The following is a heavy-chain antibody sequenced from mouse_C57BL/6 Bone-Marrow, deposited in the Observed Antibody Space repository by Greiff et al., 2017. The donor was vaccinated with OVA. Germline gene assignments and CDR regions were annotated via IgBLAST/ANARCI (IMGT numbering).Heavy chain of an antibody. J-gene: IGHJ3*01. CDR1: GYTFTSYW. CDR2: IDPSDSYT. Sequence: QVQLQPPGAELVKPGASVQLSCQASGYTFTSYWMQWVKQRPGQGLEWIGEIDPSDSYTNYNQKFKGKATLTVDTSSSTAYMQLSSLTSEDSAVYYCASAVFAYWGQGTLVTVSA. V-gene: IGHV1-50*01. CDR3: ASAVFAY.